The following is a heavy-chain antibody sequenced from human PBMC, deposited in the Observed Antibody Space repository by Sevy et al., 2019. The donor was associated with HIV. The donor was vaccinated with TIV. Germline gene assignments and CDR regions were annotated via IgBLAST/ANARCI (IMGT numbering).Heavy chain of an antibody. CDR2: ISYDGSNK. CDR1: GFTFSSYA. J-gene: IGHJ4*02. D-gene: IGHD6-13*01. Sequence: GGSLRFSCAAAGFTFSSYALHWVRQAPGKGLEWVAVISYDGSNKYYADSVKGRFSISRDNSKYALYLQMNTLRPEDTAVYYCARDWLPIATAGNFDYRGRGTLVTVSS. V-gene: IGHV3-30*14. CDR3: ARDWLPIATAGNFDY.